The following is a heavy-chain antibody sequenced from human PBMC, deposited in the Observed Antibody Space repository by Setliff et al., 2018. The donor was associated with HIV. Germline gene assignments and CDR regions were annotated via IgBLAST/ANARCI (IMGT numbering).Heavy chain of an antibody. Sequence: PSETLSLTCTVSGGSINTGSYYWGGIRQPPGKGLESLWTIYYSGSTYYKSSLKSRLTISVDTSKNRFSLKMSSVTAADTAVYYCASSRGPEGYFDYWGQGTLVTVSS. CDR3: ASSRGPEGYFDY. CDR1: GGSINTGSYY. V-gene: IGHV4-39*07. CDR2: IYYSGST. J-gene: IGHJ4*02. D-gene: IGHD3-10*01.